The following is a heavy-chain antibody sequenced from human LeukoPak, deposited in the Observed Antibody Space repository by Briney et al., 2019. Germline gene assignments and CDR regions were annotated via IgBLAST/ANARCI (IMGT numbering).Heavy chain of an antibody. CDR2: ISGSGGST. J-gene: IGHJ1*01. D-gene: IGHD2-15*01. CDR1: GFTFSSYA. CDR3: AKGIVVVVAATPEYFQH. V-gene: IGHV3-23*01. Sequence: GGSLRLFCAASGFTFSSYAMSWVRQAPGKGLEWVSAISGSGGSTYYADSVKGWFTISRDNSKNTLYLQMNSLRAEDTAVYYCAKGIVVVVAATPEYFQHWGQGTLVTVSS.